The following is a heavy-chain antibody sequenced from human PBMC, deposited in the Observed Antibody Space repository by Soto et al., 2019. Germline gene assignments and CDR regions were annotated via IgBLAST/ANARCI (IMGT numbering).Heavy chain of an antibody. CDR3: AAELYSGGRCCSFDI. V-gene: IGHV1-24*01. CDR1: GYTLTGSA. D-gene: IGHD2-15*01. CDR2: FDPEDDET. Sequence: TSGKFSCKVSGYTLTGSAVHWVRQAPGKGREWMGGFDPEDDETVFAQKFQGRVTMTEDTSTDTASMELSSLRSEDTAVYYCAAELYSGGRCCSFDIWGQGTMVTVSS. J-gene: IGHJ3*02.